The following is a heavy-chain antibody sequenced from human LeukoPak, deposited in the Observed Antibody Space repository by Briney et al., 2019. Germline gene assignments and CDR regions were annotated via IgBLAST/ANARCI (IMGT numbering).Heavy chain of an antibody. J-gene: IGHJ6*03. CDR2: PNSGRT. Sequence: PNSGRTNYSQNFQGRVTMTRATSISTVYMELRSLRSDDTAVYYCARDRHIAAAVYYYYMDVWGKGTPVTVSS. CDR3: ARDRHIAAAVYYYYMDV. D-gene: IGHD6-13*01. V-gene: IGHV1-2*02.